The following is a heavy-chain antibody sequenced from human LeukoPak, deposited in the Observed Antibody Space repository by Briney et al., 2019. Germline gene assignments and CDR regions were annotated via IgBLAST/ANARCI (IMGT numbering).Heavy chain of an antibody. J-gene: IGHJ3*02. D-gene: IGHD2-15*01. Sequence: GGSLRLSCAASGFSFSSYSMNWVRQAPGKRLEWVAFIRYDGSNKYYADSMKGRFTISRDNAKNSLFLQMNSLRAEDTAVYYCAREYCSGGSCYNDAFDIWGQGTMVTVSS. CDR1: GFSFSSYS. V-gene: IGHV3-33*08. CDR3: AREYCSGGSCYNDAFDI. CDR2: IRYDGSNK.